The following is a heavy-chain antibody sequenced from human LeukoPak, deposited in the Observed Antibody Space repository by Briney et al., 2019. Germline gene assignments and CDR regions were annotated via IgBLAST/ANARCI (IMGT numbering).Heavy chain of an antibody. CDR2: MNPKSGNT. J-gene: IGHJ6*03. D-gene: IGHD7-27*01. CDR3: ARSNWGPPYYYMDV. Sequence: ASVKVSCKASGYTFTRYDINWVRQATGQGLEWMGWMNPKSGNTGHAQKFQGRVTITRNTSISTAYMELSSLRAEDTAVYYCARSNWGPPYYYMDVWGQGTLVTVSS. CDR1: GYTFTRYD. V-gene: IGHV1-8*03.